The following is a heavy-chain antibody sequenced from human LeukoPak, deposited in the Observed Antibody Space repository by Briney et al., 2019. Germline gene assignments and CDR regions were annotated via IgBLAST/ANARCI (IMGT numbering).Heavy chain of an antibody. V-gene: IGHV3-30*02. CDR1: GFPFSSFR. CDR3: AKERTLYYYYMDV. Sequence: GGSLRLSCAASGFPFSSFRMHWVREAPGKGLEWVAFIRYDGSNKYYADSVKGRFTISRDNSKNTLYLQMNSLRAEDTAVYYCAKERTLYYYYMDVWGKGTTVTVSS. D-gene: IGHD2-2*01. CDR2: IRYDGSNK. J-gene: IGHJ6*03.